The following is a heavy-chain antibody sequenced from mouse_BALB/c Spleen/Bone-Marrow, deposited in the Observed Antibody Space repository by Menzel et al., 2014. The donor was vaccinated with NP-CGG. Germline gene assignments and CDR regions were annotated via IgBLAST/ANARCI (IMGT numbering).Heavy chain of an antibody. V-gene: IGHV1-54*01. CDR1: GHAFTNYL. CDR2: IITGSGGT. CDR3: ARRNRDYYAMDF. J-gene: IGHJ4*01. Sequence: VELQQSGAELVRPGTSVKVSCKASGHAFTNYLLEWVRQRPGQGLEWIGVIITGSGGTKYNEKFKGKATLTVDKSSSTAYMQLSSLTSDDSAVYFCARRNRDYYAMDFWGQGTSVTVSS.